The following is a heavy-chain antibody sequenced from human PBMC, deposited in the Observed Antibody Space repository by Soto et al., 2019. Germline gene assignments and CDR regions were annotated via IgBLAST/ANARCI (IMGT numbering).Heavy chain of an antibody. V-gene: IGHV5-51*01. J-gene: IGHJ6*02. Sequence: PGESLKISCKGSGCGFTSYWIGWVRQMPGKGLEWMGIIYPGDSDTRYSPSFQGQVTISADKSISTAYLQWSSLKASDTAMYYCARAQDYYYYGMDVWGQGTTVTVSS. CDR1: GCGFTSYW. CDR2: IYPGDSDT. CDR3: ARAQDYYYYGMDV.